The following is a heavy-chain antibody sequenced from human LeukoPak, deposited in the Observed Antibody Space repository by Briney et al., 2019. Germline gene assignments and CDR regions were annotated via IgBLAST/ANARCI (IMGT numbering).Heavy chain of an antibody. CDR3: AKGVEVIFDY. J-gene: IGHJ4*02. Sequence: PGGSLRLSCAASGFTFSTYAMHWVRQAPGKGLEWVAVISYDGSNKYYADSVKGRFTISRDNSKNTLYLQMNSLRAEDTAVYYCAKGVEVIFDYWGQGTLVTVSS. CDR1: GFTFSTYA. V-gene: IGHV3-30*04. CDR2: ISYDGSNK.